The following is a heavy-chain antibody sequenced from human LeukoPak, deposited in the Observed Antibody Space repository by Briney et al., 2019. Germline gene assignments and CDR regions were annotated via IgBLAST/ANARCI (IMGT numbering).Heavy chain of an antibody. CDR3: IAAAGSEIY. CDR2: INPNSGGT. D-gene: IGHD6-13*01. J-gene: IGHJ4*02. CDR1: GYTFTGYY. V-gene: IGHV1-2*02. Sequence: ASVKVSCKASGYTFTGYYIHWVRQAPGQGLEWMGWINPNSGGTNYAQKFQGRVTMTRDTSISTAYMELSRLRSDDTAVYYCIAAAGSEIYWGQGTLATVSS.